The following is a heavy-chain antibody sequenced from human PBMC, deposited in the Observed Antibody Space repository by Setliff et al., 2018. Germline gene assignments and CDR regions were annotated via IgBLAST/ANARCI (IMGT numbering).Heavy chain of an antibody. Sequence: GGSLRLSCAASVFTFSDYYMTWIRQAPGKGLECISYTSNTGITTYYADSVKGRFTISRDNAKKSLYLQMNSLRAEDTATYYCVRVSKDYDSNGLYGFDIWGQGTMVTVSS. D-gene: IGHD3-22*01. J-gene: IGHJ3*02. CDR2: TSNTGITT. CDR3: VRVSKDYDSNGLYGFDI. V-gene: IGHV3-11*04. CDR1: VFTFSDYY.